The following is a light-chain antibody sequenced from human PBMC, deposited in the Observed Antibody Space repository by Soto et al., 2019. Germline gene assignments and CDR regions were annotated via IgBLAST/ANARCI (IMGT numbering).Light chain of an antibody. J-gene: IGLJ2*01. CDR3: SSYAGSNNFDVV. Sequence: QSALTQPPSASGSPGQSVTISCTGTSSDVGGYNYVSWYQQHPGKAPKLMIYEVSKRPSGVPDRFSGSKSGNTASLTVSGLQAEDEADYYCSSYAGSNNFDVVFGGVTKVTVL. CDR1: SSDVGGYNY. CDR2: EVS. V-gene: IGLV2-8*01.